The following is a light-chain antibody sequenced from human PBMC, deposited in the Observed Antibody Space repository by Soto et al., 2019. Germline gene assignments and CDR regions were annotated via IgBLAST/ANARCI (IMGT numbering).Light chain of an antibody. V-gene: IGLV4-69*01. Sequence: QPVLTQSPSASASLGASVKLTCTLSSGHSNYAIAWHQQPEKGPRFLMKLNSDGSHSKGDGIPDRFSGSSAGAERYLTISTLQSEDEADYYGQTGVTGIHIFGGGTKLTVL. J-gene: IGLJ2*01. CDR2: LNSDGSH. CDR1: SGHSNYA. CDR3: QTGVTGIHI.